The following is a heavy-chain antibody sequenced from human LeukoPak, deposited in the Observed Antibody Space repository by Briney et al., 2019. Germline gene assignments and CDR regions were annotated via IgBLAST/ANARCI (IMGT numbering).Heavy chain of an antibody. CDR1: GFTFSNYV. V-gene: IGHV3-23*01. Sequence: SGGSLRLSCAASGFTFSNYVMTWVRQAPGKGLAWVSSISGSSGSAYYADSVKGRFTISRDNSKDTVYLQMNSLRAEDTAIYYCAKIISPTTYYYYGLDVWGQGTTVTVSS. CDR3: AKIISPTTYYYYGLDV. D-gene: IGHD1-14*01. CDR2: ISGSSGSA. J-gene: IGHJ6*02.